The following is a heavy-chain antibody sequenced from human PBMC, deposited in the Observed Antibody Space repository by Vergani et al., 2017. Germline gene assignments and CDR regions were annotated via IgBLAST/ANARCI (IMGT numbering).Heavy chain of an antibody. CDR1: GGTFSSYA. CDR3: AGNSYGYEMGYYYYGMDV. Sequence: QVQLVQSGAEVKKPGSSVKVSCKASGGTFSSYAISWVRQAPGQGLEWMGGIIPIFGTANYAQKFQGRVTITADESTSTAYMELSSLRSEDTAVYCCAGNSYGYEMGYYYYGMDVWGQGTTVTVSS. V-gene: IGHV1-69*01. D-gene: IGHD5-18*01. J-gene: IGHJ6*02. CDR2: IIPIFGTA.